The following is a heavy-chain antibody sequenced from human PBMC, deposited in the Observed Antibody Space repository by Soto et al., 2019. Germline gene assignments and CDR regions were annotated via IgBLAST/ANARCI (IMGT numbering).Heavy chain of an antibody. Sequence: GASVKVSCKTSGYTFTSYAIHWVRQAPGQGLEWLGWLNIGNGNTQYSPKLHDRVTLTRDTSASTAYMELSSLRSEDTAVYYCARKHSLDYIRWGLDPWGQGTLVTVSS. D-gene: IGHD4-4*01. J-gene: IGHJ5*02. CDR2: LNIGNGNT. V-gene: IGHV1-3*04. CDR1: GYTFTSYA. CDR3: ARKHSLDYIRWGLDP.